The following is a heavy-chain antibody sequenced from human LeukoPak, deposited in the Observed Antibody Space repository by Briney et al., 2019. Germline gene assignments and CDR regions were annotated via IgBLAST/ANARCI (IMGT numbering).Heavy chain of an antibody. Sequence: SVKVSCKASGYTFTSYDINWVRQATGQGLEWMGRIIPILGIANYAQKFQGRVTITADKSTSTAYMELSSLRSEDTAVYYCARGIDPAITMVQRDGMDVWGQGTTVTVSS. CDR3: ARGIDPAITMVQRDGMDV. D-gene: IGHD3-10*01. CDR1: GYTFTSYD. CDR2: IIPILGIA. V-gene: IGHV1-69*04. J-gene: IGHJ6*02.